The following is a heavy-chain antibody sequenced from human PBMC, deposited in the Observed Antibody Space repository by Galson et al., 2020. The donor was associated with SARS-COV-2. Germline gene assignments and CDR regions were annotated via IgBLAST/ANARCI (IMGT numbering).Heavy chain of an antibody. CDR1: GGSISSGSYY. J-gene: IGHJ3*02. D-gene: IGHD3-22*01. CDR2: IYYSGST. V-gene: IGHV4-31*03. CDR3: ARAPITMLVVVDAFDI. Sequence: KTSETLSLTCTVSGGSISSGSYYWSWIRQHPGKGLEWIGYIYYSGSTYYNPSLKSRVTISVDTSKNQFSLKLSSVTAADTAVYYCARAPITMLVVVDAFDIWGQGKMVTVSS.